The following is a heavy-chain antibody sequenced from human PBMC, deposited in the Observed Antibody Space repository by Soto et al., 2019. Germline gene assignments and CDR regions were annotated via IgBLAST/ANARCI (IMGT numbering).Heavy chain of an antibody. D-gene: IGHD3-10*01. CDR2: IYYSGST. V-gene: IGHV4-31*03. CDR3: ARDXDYGAXVRGVIRSRFFDP. CDR1: GGSISSGGYY. J-gene: IGHJ5*02. Sequence: SETLSLTCTVSGGSISSGGYYWSWIRQHPGKGLEWIGYIYYSGSTYYNPSLKSRVTISVDTSKNQFSLKLSSVTAADTAVYYCARDXDYGAXVRGVIRSRFFDPWGQGTLVTVSS.